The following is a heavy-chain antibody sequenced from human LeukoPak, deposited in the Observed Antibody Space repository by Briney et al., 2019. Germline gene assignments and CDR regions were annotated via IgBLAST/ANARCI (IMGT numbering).Heavy chain of an antibody. CDR1: GFTFSSYW. J-gene: IGHJ6*03. CDR2: INSDRSST. Sequence: GGSLRLSCAASGFTFSSYWMHWVRQAPGKGLVWVSRINSDRSSTSYADSVKGRFTISRDNAKNSLYLQMNSLRAEDTAVYYCARCEVYYYYYYMDVWGKGTTVTVSS. CDR3: ARCEVYYYYYYMDV. V-gene: IGHV3-74*01.